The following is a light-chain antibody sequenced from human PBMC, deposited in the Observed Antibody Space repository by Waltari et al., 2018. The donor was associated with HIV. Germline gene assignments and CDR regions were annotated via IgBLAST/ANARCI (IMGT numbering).Light chain of an antibody. CDR2: EDS. J-gene: IGLJ1*01. V-gene: IGLV3-21*02. Sequence: SFVLTQPPSVSVAPGQTAPLSCGESNIGSSSLHWFQLKPGQAPVLVVYEDSDRPSGIPERFSGSNSGNTATLTISRVEAGDEADYFCQVWDTSSDHVDYVFGTGTKVTVL. CDR3: QVWDTSSDHVDYV. CDR1: NIGSSS.